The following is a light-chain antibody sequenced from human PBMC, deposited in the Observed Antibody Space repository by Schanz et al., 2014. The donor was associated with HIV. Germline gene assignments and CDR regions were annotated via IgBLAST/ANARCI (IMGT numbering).Light chain of an antibody. J-gene: IGLJ3*02. CDR3: QTWDTGIRV. CDR1: SSDVGGYNY. Sequence: QSALTQPPSASGSPGQSVIISCTGTSSDVGGYNYVSWYQHHPGKAPKLIIFEVSERPSGVPDRFSGTSSGAERYLTISSLQSEDEADYYCQTWDTGIRVFGGGTKLTVL. CDR2: EVS. V-gene: IGLV2-8*01.